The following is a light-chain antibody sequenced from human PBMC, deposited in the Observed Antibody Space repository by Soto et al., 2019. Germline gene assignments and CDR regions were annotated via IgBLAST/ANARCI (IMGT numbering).Light chain of an antibody. J-gene: IGLJ1*01. CDR2: EVS. Sequence: QSALTQPASVSGTPGQSITISCTGSNSDVGIYDFVSWYQHHPGRAPKLIVSEVSHRPSGVSNRFSGSKSGNTASLTISGLQAEDEADYFCSSYSISTAYLFGTGTKVTVL. CDR3: SSYSISTAYL. V-gene: IGLV2-14*01. CDR1: NSDVGIYDF.